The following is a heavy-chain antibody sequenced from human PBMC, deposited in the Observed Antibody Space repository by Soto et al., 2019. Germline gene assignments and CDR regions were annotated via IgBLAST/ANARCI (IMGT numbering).Heavy chain of an antibody. D-gene: IGHD6-13*01. CDR1: GGSISSYY. CDR3: ARDRRRGIAEAGNYYYYGMEV. V-gene: IGHV4-59*01. Sequence: SETLSLTCTVSGGSISSYYWSWIRQPPGKGLEWIGYIYYSGSTNYNPSLKSRVAISVDTSKNQFSLKLSSVTAADTAVYYCARDRRRGIAEAGNYYYYGMEVWGQGTTVTVS. J-gene: IGHJ6*02. CDR2: IYYSGST.